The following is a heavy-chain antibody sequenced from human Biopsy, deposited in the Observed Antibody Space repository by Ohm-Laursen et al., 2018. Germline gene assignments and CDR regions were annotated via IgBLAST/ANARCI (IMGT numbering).Heavy chain of an antibody. CDR1: GYTFASYD. J-gene: IGHJ6*02. Sequence: SVKPSRKPSGYTFASYDINWVRHATGQGLEWLGWMNLNSGNTDYAQKFQGRVTMTRDTSISTAYMELNSLRSEDTAVYYCARGSFWFGGNYYYYGMDVWGQGTTVTVSS. CDR3: ARGSFWFGGNYYYYGMDV. D-gene: IGHD3-10*01. CDR2: MNLNSGNT. V-gene: IGHV1-8*01.